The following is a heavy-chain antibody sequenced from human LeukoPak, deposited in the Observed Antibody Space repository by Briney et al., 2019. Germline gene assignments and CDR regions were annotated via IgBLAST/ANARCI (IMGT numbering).Heavy chain of an antibody. J-gene: IGHJ6*02. CDR1: GYTLTSYD. CDR3: AIAASSGWYRNYYGMDV. CDR2: MNPNSGNT. V-gene: IGHV1-8*01. Sequence: GASVKVSCKASGYTLTSYDINWVRQATGQGLEWMGWMNPNSGNTGYAQKFQGRVTMTRNTSISTAYMELSSLRSEDTAVYYCAIAASSGWYRNYYGMDVWGQGTTVTVSS. D-gene: IGHD6-19*01.